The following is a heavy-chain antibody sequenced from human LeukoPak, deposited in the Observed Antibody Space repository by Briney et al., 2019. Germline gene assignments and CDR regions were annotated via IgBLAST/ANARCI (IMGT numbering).Heavy chain of an antibody. CDR2: IYYSGST. Sequence: SETLSLTCTVSGGSISSYYWSWIRQPPGKGLEWIGYIYYSGSTNYNPSLKSRVTISVDTSKNQFSLKLSSVTAADTAVYYCARDFMAAAAEDYYYYMDVWGKGTTVTVSS. CDR1: GGSISSYY. J-gene: IGHJ6*03. V-gene: IGHV4-59*12. D-gene: IGHD6-13*01. CDR3: ARDFMAAAAEDYYYYMDV.